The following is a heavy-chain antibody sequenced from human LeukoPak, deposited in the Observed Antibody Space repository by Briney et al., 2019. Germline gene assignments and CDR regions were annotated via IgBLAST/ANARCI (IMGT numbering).Heavy chain of an antibody. CDR3: AGLVGRYSSGLYYYYFDY. CDR2: MYLSGTT. V-gene: IGHV4-4*02. J-gene: IGHJ4*02. CDR1: GDSINSLDL. Sequence: SETLSLTCTVSGDSINSLDLWSRVRQPPGKGLEWIGEMYLSGTTHSNPSVKSRVTISIDKSKNQFFLNLSSVTAADTAVYYCAGLVGRYSSGLYYYYFDYWGQGTLVTVSS. D-gene: IGHD3-22*01.